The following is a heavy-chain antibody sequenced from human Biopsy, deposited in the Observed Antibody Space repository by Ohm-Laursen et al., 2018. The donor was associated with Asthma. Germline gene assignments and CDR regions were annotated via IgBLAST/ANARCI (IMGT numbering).Heavy chain of an antibody. V-gene: IGHV3-30*18. CDR3: AKRRGYSGHDNDY. CDR2: ISYDGNHK. Sequence: LSLTCAASGFMFRSFGMHWVRQAPGKGLEWVAVISYDGNHKFYEDSVEGRFTISRDNSKNTLYLQMNSLRTEDTAVYYCAKRRGYSGHDNDYWGQGTLVIVSS. J-gene: IGHJ4*02. CDR1: GFMFRSFG. D-gene: IGHD5-12*01.